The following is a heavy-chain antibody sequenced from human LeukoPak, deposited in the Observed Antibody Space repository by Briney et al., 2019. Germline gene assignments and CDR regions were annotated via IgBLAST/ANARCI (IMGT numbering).Heavy chain of an antibody. D-gene: IGHD3-22*01. V-gene: IGHV1-18*01. CDR1: GYSFSSYS. CDR3: ARSTMVYYYDSSGYYPNDY. Sequence: GASVKVSCKASGYSFSSYSISWVRQAPGQGLEWMGWTSTYNGNTNYAPKLQGRVTMTTDTSTSTAYMELRSLRSDDTAVYYCARSTMVYYYDSSGYYPNDYWGQGTLVTVSS. CDR2: TSTYNGNT. J-gene: IGHJ4*02.